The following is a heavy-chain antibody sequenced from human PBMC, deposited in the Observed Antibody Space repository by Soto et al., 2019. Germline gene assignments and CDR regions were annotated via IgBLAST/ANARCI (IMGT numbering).Heavy chain of an antibody. Sequence: VQLQESGPGLVEPSGTLSVSCAVSDDSSNSDDWWAWVRQPPGKGLEWVGEVHPRGSTNYNAALRSRVSVAVVRSTRQFSLRLPSVTAAVTAVYYCARVMFSVNTRACFDTWGQGTLVKVSS. CDR2: VHPRGST. J-gene: IGHJ5*02. V-gene: IGHV4-4*02. CDR1: DDSSNSDDW. CDR3: ARVMFSVNTRACFDT. D-gene: IGHD3-16*01.